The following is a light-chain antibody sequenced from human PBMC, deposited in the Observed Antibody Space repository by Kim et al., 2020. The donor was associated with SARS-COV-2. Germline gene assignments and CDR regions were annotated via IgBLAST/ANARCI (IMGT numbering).Light chain of an antibody. CDR3: QQYASYIPT. CDR2: DAS. V-gene: IGKV1-5*01. CDR1: QSFDTW. J-gene: IGKJ1*01. Sequence: DIQMTQSPSTLSASIGDRVILTCRASQSFDTWLAWYQQKPGKAPKLLIYDASTLESGVPSRFSGRGSGTEFTLTITSLQPDDFATYYCQQYASYIPTFSQGTKVDIK.